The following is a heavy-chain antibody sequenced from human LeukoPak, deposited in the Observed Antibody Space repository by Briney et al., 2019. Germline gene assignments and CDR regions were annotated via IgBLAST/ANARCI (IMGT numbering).Heavy chain of an antibody. Sequence: SGTLSPTCAVSGGSISSSNWWSWVRQPPGKGLEWIGEIYHSGSTYYNPSLKSRVTISVDTSKNQFSLKLSSVTAADTAVYYCARGATFGGVIVIRYYFDYWGQGTLVTVSS. V-gene: IGHV4-4*02. CDR2: IYHSGST. D-gene: IGHD3-16*02. CDR3: ARGATFGGVIVIRYYFDY. CDR1: GGSISSSNW. J-gene: IGHJ4*02.